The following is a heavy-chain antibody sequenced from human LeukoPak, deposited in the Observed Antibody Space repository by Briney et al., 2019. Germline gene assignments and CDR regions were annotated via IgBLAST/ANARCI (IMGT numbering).Heavy chain of an antibody. Sequence: SETLSLTCAVYGGSFSGYYWSWIRQPPGKGLEWIGYIYYSGSTNYNPSLKSRVTISVDTSKNQFSLKLSSVTAADTAVYYCAREATGSEYYFDYWGQGTLVTVSS. D-gene: IGHD1-26*01. CDR1: GGSFSGYY. J-gene: IGHJ4*02. CDR2: IYYSGST. V-gene: IGHV4-59*01. CDR3: AREATGSEYYFDY.